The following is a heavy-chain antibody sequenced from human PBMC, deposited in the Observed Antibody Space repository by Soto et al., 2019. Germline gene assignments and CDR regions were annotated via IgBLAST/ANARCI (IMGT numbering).Heavy chain of an antibody. V-gene: IGHV3-23*01. CDR2: ITGSGSDT. D-gene: IGHD2-2*01. CDR1: GFTFSSYT. J-gene: IGHJ4*02. CDR3: ARGVLPAVSYFGY. Sequence: EVQLLESGGGLLQPGGSLRLSCAASGFTFSSYTMTWVRQAPGKGLEWVSSITGSGSDTYYADSVKGRFTISRDNSKYTLYVQMNSLRAEDTAVYYCARGVLPAVSYFGYWGQGTLVTVSS.